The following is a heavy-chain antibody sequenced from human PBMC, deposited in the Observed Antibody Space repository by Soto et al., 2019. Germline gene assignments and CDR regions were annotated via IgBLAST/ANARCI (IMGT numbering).Heavy chain of an antibody. D-gene: IGHD6-13*01. CDR3: ARDLADVHLWDAFDV. J-gene: IGHJ3*01. CDR2: IVPMFGTT. CDR1: GDTFNSYG. Sequence: QVQLVQSGPELKKPGSSVKVSCKAPGDTFNSYGISWVRQAPGQGLDWMGGIVPMFGTTNLALKFEDRVTITADELTTTVYMEIRGLTSEDTAVYYCARDLADVHLWDAFDVWGHGTRVTVSS. V-gene: IGHV1-69*01.